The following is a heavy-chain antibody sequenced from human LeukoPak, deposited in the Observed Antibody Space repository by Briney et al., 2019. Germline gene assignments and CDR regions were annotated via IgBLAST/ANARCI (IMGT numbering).Heavy chain of an antibody. CDR1: GYTFTSYD. CDR2: MNPNSGST. V-gene: IGHV1-8*01. CDR3: ARDYYGSGSYSN. Sequence: ASVKVSCKASGYTFTSYDINWVRQATGQGLEWMGWMNPNSGSTGCAQKFQGRVTMTRNPFTSTAYMELSSLRSEDTAVYYRARDYYGSGSYSNWGQGTLVTVSS. D-gene: IGHD3-10*01. J-gene: IGHJ4*02.